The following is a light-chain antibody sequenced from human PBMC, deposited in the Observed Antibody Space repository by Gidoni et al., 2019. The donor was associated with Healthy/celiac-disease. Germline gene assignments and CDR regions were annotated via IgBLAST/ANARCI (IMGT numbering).Light chain of an antibody. Sequence: DIKMTQSPSSLSASVGDRVTITCRASQSISSYLNWYQQKPGKAPKLLIYAASSLQSGVPSRFSGSGSWTDFTLTISSLQPEDFATYYCQQSYSTPITFGQXARLEIK. V-gene: IGKV1-39*01. J-gene: IGKJ5*01. CDR2: AAS. CDR1: QSISSY. CDR3: QQSYSTPIT.